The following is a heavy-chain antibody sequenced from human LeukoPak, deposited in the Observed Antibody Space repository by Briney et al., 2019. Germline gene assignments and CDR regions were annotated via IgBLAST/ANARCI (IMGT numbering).Heavy chain of an antibody. CDR2: INPSGGST. V-gene: IGHV1-46*01. J-gene: IGHJ6*04. CDR1: GYTFTSYY. Sequence: ASVKVSCKASGYTFTSYYMHWVRQAPGQGLEWMGIINPSGGSTSYAQKFQDRVTMTRDTSTSTVYMELSSLRSEDTAVYYCARDRQEYQLLSDYYGMDVWGKGTTVTVSS. CDR3: ARDRQEYQLLSDYYGMDV. D-gene: IGHD2-2*01.